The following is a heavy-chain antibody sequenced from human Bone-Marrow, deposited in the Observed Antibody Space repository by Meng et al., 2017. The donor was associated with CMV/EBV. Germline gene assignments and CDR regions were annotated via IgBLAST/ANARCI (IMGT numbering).Heavy chain of an antibody. J-gene: IGHJ6*02. CDR2: ISSSSSYI. V-gene: IGHV3-21*01. D-gene: IGHD3-3*01. CDR1: GFTFSSDS. Sequence: AGSLRLSCSASGFTFSSDSMNWVRQAPGKGLEWVSSISSSSSYIYYADSVKGRFTISRDNAKNSLYLQMNGLRAEDTAVYYCARDDSSFWSGYYTYYYYGMDVWGQGTTVTVSS. CDR3: ARDDSSFWSGYYTYYYYGMDV.